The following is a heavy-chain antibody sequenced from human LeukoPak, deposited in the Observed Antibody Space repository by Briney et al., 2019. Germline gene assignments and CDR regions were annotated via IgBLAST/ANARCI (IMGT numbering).Heavy chain of an antibody. Sequence: GGSLRLSCAASGFIFSGSAMHWVRQASGKGLEWVGRIRSKANSYATAYAASVKGRFTISRNDSKNTAYLQMNSLKTEDTAVYYCTRHQGAGGSGVDYWGQGTLVTVSS. CDR2: IRSKANSYAT. J-gene: IGHJ4*02. CDR3: TRHQGAGGSGVDY. V-gene: IGHV3-73*01. CDR1: GFIFSGSA. D-gene: IGHD2-15*01.